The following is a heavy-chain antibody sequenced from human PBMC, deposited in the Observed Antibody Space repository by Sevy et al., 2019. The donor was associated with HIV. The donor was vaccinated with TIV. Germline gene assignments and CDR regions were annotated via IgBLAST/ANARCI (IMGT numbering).Heavy chain of an antibody. Sequence: SETLSLTCAVSGGSISDYHWGWVRQPPGKGLEFIGNIFYTGTTTYNPSLKSRVTISLDTSKNEFSLKLNSVTAADTAVYYCAGDLVGAHCTGRCYPAGRFDRWGLGILVTVSS. CDR2: IFYTGTT. V-gene: IGHV4-59*12. CDR3: AGDLVGAHCTGRCYPAGRFDR. J-gene: IGHJ4*02. D-gene: IGHD2-8*02. CDR1: GGSISDYH.